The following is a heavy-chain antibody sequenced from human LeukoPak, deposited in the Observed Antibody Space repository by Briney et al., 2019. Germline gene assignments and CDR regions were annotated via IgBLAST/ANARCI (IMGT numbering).Heavy chain of an antibody. CDR1: GGSISSYY. J-gene: IGHJ6*02. CDR2: IYYSGST. Sequence: SETLSLTCTVSGGSISSYYWSWIRQPPGKGLEWIGYIYYSGSTNYNPSLKSRVTILVDTSKNQFSLKLSSVTAADTAVYYCARESAGIGMDVWGQGTTVTVSS. CDR3: ARESAGIGMDV. D-gene: IGHD1-1*01. V-gene: IGHV4-59*01.